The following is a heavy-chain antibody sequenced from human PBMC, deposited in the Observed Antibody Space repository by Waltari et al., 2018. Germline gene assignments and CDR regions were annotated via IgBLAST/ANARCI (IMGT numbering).Heavy chain of an antibody. CDR1: GGSISNYY. V-gene: IGHV4-59*08. CDR2: IYYSGST. CDR3: VRQGHYDFWTGYYLFDY. J-gene: IGHJ4*02. D-gene: IGHD3-3*01. Sequence: QVQLQESGPGLVKPSETLSLTCTVSGGSISNYYWSWIRQSPGKGLEWIGSIYYSGSTNYNPSLKSRVTLSVDTSKNHFSLKLSSVTAADTALYYCVRQGHYDFWTGYYLFDYWGQGTLVTVSS.